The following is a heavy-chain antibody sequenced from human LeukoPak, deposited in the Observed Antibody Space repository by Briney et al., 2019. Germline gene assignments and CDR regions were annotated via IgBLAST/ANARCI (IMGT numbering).Heavy chain of an antibody. CDR1: GGSISSSSYY. Sequence: SETLSLTCTVSGGSISSSSYYWGWIRQPPGKGLEWIGSIYYSGSTYYNPSLKSRVTISVDTSKNQFSLKLSSVTAADTAVYYCARSFPYGGKRTFDYWGQGTLVTVSS. CDR2: IYYSGST. CDR3: ARSFPYGGKRTFDY. D-gene: IGHD4-23*01. V-gene: IGHV4-39*01. J-gene: IGHJ4*02.